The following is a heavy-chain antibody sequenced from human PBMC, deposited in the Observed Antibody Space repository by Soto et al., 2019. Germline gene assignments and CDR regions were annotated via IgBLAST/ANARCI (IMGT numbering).Heavy chain of an antibody. V-gene: IGHV1-69*01. CDR1: GGTFNNYI. Sequence: QVQLVQSGAEVKKPGSSVKVSCKASGGTFNNYIISWVRQAPRQGLEWMGGIIPIFGTATYAQKFQGRVSITANESTSTAYMEQRRLRSEDTAVYYWARDKEYGDADYWGQGTLVTVSS. D-gene: IGHD2-21*02. J-gene: IGHJ4*02. CDR3: ARDKEYGDADY. CDR2: IIPIFGTA.